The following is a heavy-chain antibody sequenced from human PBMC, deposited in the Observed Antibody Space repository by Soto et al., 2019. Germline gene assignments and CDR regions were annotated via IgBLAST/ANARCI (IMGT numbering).Heavy chain of an antibody. CDR3: AKDLGTSGWPGWFDP. Sequence: SETLSLTCAVSGGSISSGGYSWSWIRQPPGKGLEWIGYIYHSGSTYYNPSLKSRVTISVDRSKNQMSLQLNSVTPEDTAVYYCAKDLGTSGWPGWFDPWGPGTLVTVSS. J-gene: IGHJ5*02. V-gene: IGHV4-30-2*01. D-gene: IGHD6-19*01. CDR1: GGSISSGGYS. CDR2: IYHSGST.